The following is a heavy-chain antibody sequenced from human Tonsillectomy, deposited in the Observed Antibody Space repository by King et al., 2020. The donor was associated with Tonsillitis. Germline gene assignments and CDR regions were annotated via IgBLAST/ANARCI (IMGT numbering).Heavy chain of an antibody. CDR1: GFTFSSYA. CDR2: ISFDGSNK. J-gene: IGHJ3*01. CDR3: AREPIPRSAFDF. V-gene: IGHV3-30*01. Sequence: VQLVESGGGVVQSGRSLRLSCAASGFTFSSYAMHWVRQAPGKGLEWVAIISFDGSNKYYADSVKGRFTISRDNSKNTLYLQMNSLRAEDTAVYYCAREPIPRSAFDFWGQGTMVTVSS.